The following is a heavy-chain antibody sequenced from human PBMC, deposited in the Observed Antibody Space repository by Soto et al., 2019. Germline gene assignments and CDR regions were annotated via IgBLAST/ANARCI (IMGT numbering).Heavy chain of an antibody. CDR3: ARHWSDYDFWSGYYSRGYFDY. D-gene: IGHD3-3*01. CDR2: IYYSGST. J-gene: IGHJ4*02. Sequence: QVQLQESGPGLVKPSETLSLTCTVSGGSISSYYWSWIRQPPGKGLEWIGYIYYSGSTNYNPSLKSRVTISVDTSKNQFSRKLSSVTAADTAVYYCARHWSDYDFWSGYYSRGYFDYWGQGTLVTVSS. V-gene: IGHV4-59*08. CDR1: GGSISSYY.